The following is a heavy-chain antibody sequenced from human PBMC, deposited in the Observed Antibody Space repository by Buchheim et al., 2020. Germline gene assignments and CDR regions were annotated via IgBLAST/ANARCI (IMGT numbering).Heavy chain of an antibody. Sequence: VQLLESGGNLVQPGGSLRLSCATSGFTFGSYAMSWVRQAPGKGLEWVAVISYDGSNKYYADSVKGRFTISRDNSKNTLYLQMNSLRAEDTAVYYCARDLGSGWYIGYYYYYYGMDVWGQGTT. CDR1: GFTFGSYA. D-gene: IGHD6-19*01. V-gene: IGHV3-30*04. CDR3: ARDLGSGWYIGYYYYYYGMDV. J-gene: IGHJ6*02. CDR2: ISYDGSNK.